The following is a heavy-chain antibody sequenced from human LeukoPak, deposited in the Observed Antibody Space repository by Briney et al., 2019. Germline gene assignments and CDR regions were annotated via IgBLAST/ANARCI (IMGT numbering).Heavy chain of an antibody. CDR2: ISSSSSYI. CDR3: ATWGLVDFFRVADY. V-gene: IGHV3-21*01. J-gene: IGHJ4*02. CDR1: GFTFSSYS. Sequence: GGSLRLSCAASGFTFSSYSMNWVRQAPGKGLEWVSSISSSSSYIYYADSVKGRFTISRDNAKNTLYLQMNSLRAEDTAVYYCATWGLVDFFRVADYWGQGTLVTVSS. D-gene: IGHD2-15*01.